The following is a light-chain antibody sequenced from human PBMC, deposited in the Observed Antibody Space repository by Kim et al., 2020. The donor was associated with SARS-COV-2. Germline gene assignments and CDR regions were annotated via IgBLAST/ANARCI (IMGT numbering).Light chain of an antibody. V-gene: IGLV2-14*03. CDR2: DVN. J-gene: IGLJ3*02. CDR3: TSYASGSTWV. CDR1: SSDVGGYKY. Sequence: GQSLTISCTGTSSDVGGYKYVSWYQQHPGKAPKLMIYDVNARPSGVSDRFSGSKSGSTASLTISGLQAEDEADYYCTSYASGSTWVFGGGTKVTVL.